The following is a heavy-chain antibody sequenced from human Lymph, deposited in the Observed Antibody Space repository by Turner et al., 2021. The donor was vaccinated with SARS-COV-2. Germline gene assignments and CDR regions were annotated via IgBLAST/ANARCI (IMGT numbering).Heavy chain of an antibody. CDR2: ISYDGSNK. J-gene: IGHJ4*02. Sequence: QVQLVESGGGVVQPGRSLSSPCAASGFTFSSYAMHWVRQAPGKGLEWVAVISYDGSNKYYADSVKGRFTISRDNSKNTLYLQVNSLRAEDTAVFYCATLFTIPYYSDSSGYYTDYWGQGTLVTVSS. CDR3: ATLFTIPYYSDSSGYYTDY. V-gene: IGHV3-30*04. CDR1: GFTFSSYA. D-gene: IGHD3-22*01.